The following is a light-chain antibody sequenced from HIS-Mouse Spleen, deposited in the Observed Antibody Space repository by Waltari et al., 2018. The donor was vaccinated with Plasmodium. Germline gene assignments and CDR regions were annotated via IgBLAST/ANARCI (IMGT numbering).Light chain of an antibody. V-gene: IGLV2-8*01. J-gene: IGLJ2*01. CDR3: SSYAGSNNLV. Sequence: QSALTQPPPPSGPPGPSFTIPCTGTSRAVGGDNYLSCYQQHPGKAPKHMLYEVSKRPSGVPDRFSGSKSGNTASLTVSGLQAEDEADYYCSSYAGSNNLVFGGGTKLTVL. CDR1: SRAVGGDNY. CDR2: EVS.